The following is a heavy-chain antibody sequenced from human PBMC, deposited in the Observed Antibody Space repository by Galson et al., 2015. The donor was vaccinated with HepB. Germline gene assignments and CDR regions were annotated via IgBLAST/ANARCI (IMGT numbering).Heavy chain of an antibody. J-gene: IGHJ3*02. D-gene: IGHD1-14*01. CDR3: AKDAFSYNQVFDPFDI. V-gene: IGHV3-23*01. Sequence: SLRLSCAASGFTFSDYAMNWVRQAPGRGLEWVSHINGGGTKTYYADSVKGRFISSRDNSRNTLYLQMNSPGAEDTAIYYCAKDAFSYNQVFDPFDIWGQGTMVTVSS. CDR2: INGGGTKT. CDR1: GFTFSDYA.